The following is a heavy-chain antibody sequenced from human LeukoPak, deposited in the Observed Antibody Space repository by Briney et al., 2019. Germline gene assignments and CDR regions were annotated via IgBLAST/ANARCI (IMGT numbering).Heavy chain of an antibody. CDR1: GGSISTSFYF. J-gene: IGHJ4*02. D-gene: IGHD3-22*01. Sequence: SETLSLTCTVSGGSISTSFYFWGWIRQPPGKGLEWIGSIYYSGSTYYNPSLKSRVTLSVDTSKNQFSLRLSTVTAADTAVYYCARQRAYDSSGYFDYWGQGTLVTVSS. V-gene: IGHV4-39*01. CDR2: IYYSGST. CDR3: ARQRAYDSSGYFDY.